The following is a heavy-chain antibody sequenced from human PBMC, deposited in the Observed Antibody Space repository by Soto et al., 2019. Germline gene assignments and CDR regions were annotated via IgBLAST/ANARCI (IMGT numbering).Heavy chain of an antibody. Sequence: TLSLTCTVSGGSISSYYWSWVRQPPGKGLEWIGYIYYSGTYSYNPSLKSRLTISLDTSKNQFSLELNSVTAADTAVYFCARVQMATLYFDYWGQGTLVTVSS. D-gene: IGHD5-12*01. CDR1: GGSISSYY. CDR3: ARVQMATLYFDY. V-gene: IGHV4-59*01. J-gene: IGHJ4*02. CDR2: IYYSGTY.